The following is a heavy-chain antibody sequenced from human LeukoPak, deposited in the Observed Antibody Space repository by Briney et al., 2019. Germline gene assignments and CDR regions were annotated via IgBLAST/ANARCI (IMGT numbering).Heavy chain of an antibody. CDR1: GGTFSIYA. Sequence: SVKVSCKASGGTFSIYAISWVRQAPGQGLEWMGGIIPIFGTANYAQKSQGRVTITADESTSTAYMELSSLRSEDTAVYYCAVSMRGVPGYYYGMDVWGQGTTVTVSS. D-gene: IGHD3-10*01. J-gene: IGHJ6*02. V-gene: IGHV1-69*13. CDR2: IIPIFGTA. CDR3: AVSMRGVPGYYYGMDV.